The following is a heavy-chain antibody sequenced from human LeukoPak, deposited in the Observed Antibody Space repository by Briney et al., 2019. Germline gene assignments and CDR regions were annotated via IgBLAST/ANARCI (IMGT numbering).Heavy chain of an antibody. J-gene: IGHJ4*02. CDR1: GFTFSIYA. D-gene: IGHD4-11*01. Sequence: GGSLRLSCAASGFTFSIYAMSWVRQAPGKGLEWVSVISGSDSNTYYADSVKGRFTISRDNSKNTVYLQMNNLSAEDTAVYYCARTVRADYWGQGTLVTVSS. V-gene: IGHV3-23*01. CDR3: ARTVRADY. CDR2: ISGSDSNT.